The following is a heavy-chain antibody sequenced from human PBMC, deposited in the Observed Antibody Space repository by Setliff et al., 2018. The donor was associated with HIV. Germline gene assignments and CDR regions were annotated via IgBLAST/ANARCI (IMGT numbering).Heavy chain of an antibody. CDR1: GYTFSNYD. Sequence: ASVKVSCKASGYTFSNYDINWVRQATGQGLEWVGWMNPNSGNTGYAQKFQGRVTLTRNTSISTAYMELSSLRSEDTAVYSCARERRYCSGGSCSKFFDYWGQGTLVTVSS. J-gene: IGHJ4*02. CDR3: ARERRYCSGGSCSKFFDY. D-gene: IGHD2-15*01. V-gene: IGHV1-8*02. CDR2: MNPNSGNT.